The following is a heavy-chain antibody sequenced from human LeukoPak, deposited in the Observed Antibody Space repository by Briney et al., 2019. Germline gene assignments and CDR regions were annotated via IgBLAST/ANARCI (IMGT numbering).Heavy chain of an antibody. CDR3: ARVLYYYGSGSFPGFDY. Sequence: SETLSLTCTVSGGSISSYYWSRIRQPPGKGLEWIGYIYYSGSTNYNPSLKSRVTISVDTSKNQFSLKLSSVTAADTAVYYCARVLYYYGSGSFPGFDYWGQGTLVTVSS. D-gene: IGHD3-10*01. CDR2: IYYSGST. V-gene: IGHV4-59*01. CDR1: GGSISSYY. J-gene: IGHJ4*02.